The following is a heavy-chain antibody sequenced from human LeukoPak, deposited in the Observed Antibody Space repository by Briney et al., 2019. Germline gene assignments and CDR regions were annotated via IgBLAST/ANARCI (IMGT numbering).Heavy chain of an antibody. J-gene: IGHJ4*02. Sequence: GGSLRLSCAASGFTFSTYAMNWIRQAPGKGLEWVSSISSTGTYIYYGDLVEGRFTISRDNAKNSLYLQMNSLRAEDTAVYYCTSSTGFGKYFDYWGQGILVTVSS. D-gene: IGHD6-6*01. V-gene: IGHV3-21*03. CDR2: ISSTGTYI. CDR1: GFTFSTYA. CDR3: TSSTGFGKYFDY.